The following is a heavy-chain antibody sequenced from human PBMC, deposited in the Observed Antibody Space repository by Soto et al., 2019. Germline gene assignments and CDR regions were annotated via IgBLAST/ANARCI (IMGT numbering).Heavy chain of an antibody. CDR3: ARDPVGYCTNGVCLTDHYYYGMDV. CDR1: GFTFSSYS. V-gene: IGHV3-21*01. Sequence: GGSLRLSCAASGFTFSSYSMNWVRQAPGKGLEWVSSISSSSSYIYYADSVKGRFTISRDNAKNSLYLQMNSLRAEDTAVYYCARDPVGYCTNGVCLTDHYYYGMDVWGQGTTVTVSS. D-gene: IGHD2-8*01. CDR2: ISSSSSYI. J-gene: IGHJ6*02.